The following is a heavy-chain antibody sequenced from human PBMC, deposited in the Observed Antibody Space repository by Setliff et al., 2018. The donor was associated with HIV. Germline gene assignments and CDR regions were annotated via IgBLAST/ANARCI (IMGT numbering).Heavy chain of an antibody. Sequence: LSLTCTVSGGSISSDTYHYSWIRQPAGKGLEWIGQTYSSGSTKCNPSLKSRVTISVDTSKSQFSLTLSSVTAADTAMYYCATYAGNGGGKGYWGQGTLVTVSS. V-gene: IGHV4-61*09. J-gene: IGHJ4*02. CDR3: ATYAGNGGGKGY. CDR1: GGSISSDTYH. CDR2: TYSSGST. D-gene: IGHD2-21*01.